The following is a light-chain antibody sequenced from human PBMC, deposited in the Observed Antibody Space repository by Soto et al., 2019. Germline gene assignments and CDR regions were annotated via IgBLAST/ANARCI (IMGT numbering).Light chain of an antibody. J-gene: IGLJ1*01. V-gene: IGLV2-11*01. Sequence: QSALTQPPSASGSPGQSVTISCTGTSSDVGDNKYVSWYQQQPGKAPKLMIYDVSKRPSGVPDRFSGSKSGNTASLTISGLQAEDEADYYCCSYVGGYSYVFGIGTKLTVL. CDR3: CSYVGGYSYV. CDR1: SSDVGDNKY. CDR2: DVS.